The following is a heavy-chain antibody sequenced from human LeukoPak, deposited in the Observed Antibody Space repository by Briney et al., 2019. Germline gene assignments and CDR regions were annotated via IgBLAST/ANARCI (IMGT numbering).Heavy chain of an antibody. J-gene: IGHJ5*02. CDR3: AREEIAMVRGVPENWFDP. CDR2: IWYDGSNK. V-gene: IGHV3-33*01. D-gene: IGHD3-10*01. CDR1: GFTFSSYG. Sequence: GRSLRLSCAASGFTFSSYGMHWVRQAPGKGLEWVAVIWYDGSNKYYADSVKGRFTISRDNSKNTLYLQMNSLRAEDTAVYYCAREEIAMVRGVPENWFDPWGQGTLVTVSS.